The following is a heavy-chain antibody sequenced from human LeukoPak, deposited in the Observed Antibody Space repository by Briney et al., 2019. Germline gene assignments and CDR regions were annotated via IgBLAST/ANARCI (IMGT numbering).Heavy chain of an antibody. CDR2: IYHGGST. V-gene: IGHV4-38-2*01. J-gene: IGHJ4*02. CDR3: ARHQAGQWPVYFDY. Sequence: PSETLSLTCAVSGYSISGGYYWGWIRQPPGKGLEWIGSIYHGGSTFYNPSLKSRVTISADTSKNQFSLKLSSVTAADTAVYYCARHQAGQWPVYFDYWGQGTLVTVSS. CDR1: GYSISGGYY. D-gene: IGHD6-19*01.